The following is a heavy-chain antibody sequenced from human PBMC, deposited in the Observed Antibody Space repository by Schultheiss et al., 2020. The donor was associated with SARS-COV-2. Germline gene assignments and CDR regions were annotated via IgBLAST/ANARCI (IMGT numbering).Heavy chain of an antibody. J-gene: IGHJ6*03. D-gene: IGHD3-3*01. Sequence: SETLSLTCAVYGGSFSGYYWSWIRQPPGKGLEWIGEINHSGSTNYNPSLKSRVTISVDTSKNQFSLKLSSVTAADTAVYYCARGYYDFWSGYYLDYMDVWGKGTTVTVSS. CDR1: GGSFSGYY. CDR2: INHSGST. V-gene: IGHV4-34*01. CDR3: ARGYYDFWSGYYLDYMDV.